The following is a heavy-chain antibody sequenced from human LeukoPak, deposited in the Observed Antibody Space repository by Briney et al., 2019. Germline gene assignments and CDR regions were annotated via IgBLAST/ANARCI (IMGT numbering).Heavy chain of an antibody. V-gene: IGHV3-20*04. CDR2: INWNGDRT. CDR3: ARRDYYGSGSPDF. Sequence: RPGGSLRLSCAASGFNFHDYDMSWVRQSPGKGLEWVSGINWNGDRTGYADSVKGRFTISRDNAKKSLYLQMNSLRAEDTALYYCARRDYYGSGSPDFWGQGTLVTVSS. CDR1: GFNFHDYD. J-gene: IGHJ4*02. D-gene: IGHD3-10*01.